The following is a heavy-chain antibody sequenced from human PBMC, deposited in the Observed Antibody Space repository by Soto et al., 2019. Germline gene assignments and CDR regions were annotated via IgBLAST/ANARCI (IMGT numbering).Heavy chain of an antibody. D-gene: IGHD3-3*01. CDR2: ISGSTGTT. V-gene: IGHV3-23*01. Sequence: GGSLRLSCAASGFTFNNYGMHWVRHAPGKGLEWVSEISGSTGTTYYADSVKSRLTITKDTSKNQVVLTMTNMDPVDTATYYCAHVIFEIFSCWFDPWGQGTLVTVSS. J-gene: IGHJ5*02. CDR1: GFTFNNYG. CDR3: AHVIFEIFSCWFDP.